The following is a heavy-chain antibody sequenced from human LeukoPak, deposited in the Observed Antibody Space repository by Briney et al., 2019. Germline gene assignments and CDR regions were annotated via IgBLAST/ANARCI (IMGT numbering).Heavy chain of an antibody. CDR2: INPTGGFT. V-gene: IGHV1-46*01. D-gene: IGHD2-8*01. J-gene: IGHJ4*02. CDR3: ARETRPNELGFDY. CDR1: GYAFSTYH. Sequence: ASVKVSCKASGYAFSTYHMHWVRQAPGQGLEWMGEINPTGGFTHFAQKFQGRVTITADESTSTAYMELSSLRSEDTAVYYCARETRPNELGFDYWGQGTLVTVSS.